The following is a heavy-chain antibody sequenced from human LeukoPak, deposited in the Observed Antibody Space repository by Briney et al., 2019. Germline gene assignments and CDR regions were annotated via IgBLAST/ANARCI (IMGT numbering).Heavy chain of an antibody. CDR3: ARDSARPLGYHHYYMDV. CDR2: ISITNSAI. J-gene: IGHJ6*03. CDR1: GFTFSTYA. D-gene: IGHD6-6*01. V-gene: IGHV3-48*04. Sequence: PGGSLRLSCAASGFTFSTYAMNWVRQALGKGLEWVSYISITNSAIYYADSVKGRFTISRDNAKNSLYLQMNSLRAEDTAVYYCARDSARPLGYHHYYMDVWGKGTTVTVSS.